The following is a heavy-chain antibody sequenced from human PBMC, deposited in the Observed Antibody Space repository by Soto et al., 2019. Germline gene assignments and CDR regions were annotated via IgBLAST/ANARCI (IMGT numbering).Heavy chain of an antibody. D-gene: IGHD3-16*01. J-gene: IGHJ4*02. CDR3: AGGMAPIELDF. CDR2: IYYSGYT. CDR1: GGSMSRYY. V-gene: IGHV4-59*01. Sequence: SETLSLTCTASGGSMSRYYWIWIRQAPGKGLEWIGYIYYSGYTKYDPSLKSRVTMSVDTSKNQFSLKLSSVTAADTAVYYCAGGMAPIELDFWGQGTLVTV.